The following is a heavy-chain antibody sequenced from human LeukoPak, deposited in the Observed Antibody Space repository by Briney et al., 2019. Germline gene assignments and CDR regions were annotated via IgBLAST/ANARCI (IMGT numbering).Heavy chain of an antibody. CDR2: INHSGST. CDR3: ARKRVATITRAFDI. V-gene: IGHV4-34*01. J-gene: IGHJ3*02. D-gene: IGHD5-12*01. Sequence: PSETLSLTCAVYGGSFSGYYWSWIRQPPGKGLEWIGEINHSGSTNYNPSLKSRVTISVDTSKNQFSLKLSSVTAADTAVYYCARKRVATITRAFDIWGQGTMVTVSS. CDR1: GGSFSGYY.